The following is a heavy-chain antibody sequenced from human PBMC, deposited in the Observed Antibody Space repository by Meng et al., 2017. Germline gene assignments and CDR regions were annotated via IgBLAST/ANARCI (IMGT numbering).Heavy chain of an antibody. J-gene: IGHJ4*02. V-gene: IGHV3-21*01. D-gene: IGHD6-19*01. CDR1: GFTFSSYS. CDR2: ISSSSYI. CDR3: ARRRGSSGWKFDY. Sequence: GGSLRLSCAASGFTFSSYSMNWVRQAPGKGLEWVSSISSSSYIYYADSVKGRFTISRDNAKNSLYLQMNSLRAEDTAVYYCARRRGSSGWKFDYWGQGTLVTVSS.